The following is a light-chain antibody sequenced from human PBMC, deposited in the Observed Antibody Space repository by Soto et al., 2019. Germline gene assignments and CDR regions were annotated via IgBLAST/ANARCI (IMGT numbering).Light chain of an antibody. V-gene: IGKV2-30*01. CDR1: KSLLYSDGNSY. CDR2: QVS. J-gene: IGKJ4*01. Sequence: DVVLTQSPLSLPVTLGQPASISCRSSKSLLYSDGNSYLSWFQQRPGQSPRRLIYQVSNRDSGVPDRFTGSGSGTDFTLTISRVEDEDFGDYYFMQATHCPLTFGGGTKIETK. CDR3: MQATHCPLT.